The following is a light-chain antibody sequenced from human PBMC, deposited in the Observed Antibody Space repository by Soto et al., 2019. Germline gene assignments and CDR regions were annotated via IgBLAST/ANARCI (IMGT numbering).Light chain of an antibody. V-gene: IGLV2-14*01. CDR3: SSYTSSSTQV. Sequence: QSVLTQPASVSGSPGQSITVSCTGTSSDVGGYNYVSWYQQHPGKAPKLMIFEVSNRPSGVSNRFSGSKSGNTASLTISGLQVEDEADYYCSSYTSSSTQVFGTGTKLTDL. CDR1: SSDVGGYNY. J-gene: IGLJ1*01. CDR2: EVS.